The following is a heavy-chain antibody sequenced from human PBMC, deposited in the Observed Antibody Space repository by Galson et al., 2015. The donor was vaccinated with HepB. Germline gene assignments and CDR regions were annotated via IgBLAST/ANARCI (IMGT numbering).Heavy chain of an antibody. D-gene: IGHD5-24*01. CDR3: AKAMATILGFNYFDS. J-gene: IGHJ4*02. Sequence: SLRLSCAASGFTFWAYALSWVRQAPGKGPEWVASIGGSGGDIYYADPVKGRFHIPRDNSKNTLYLQMKSLGAGDTAVYYCAKAMATILGFNYFDSWGQGTLVTVSS. CDR2: IGGSGGDI. V-gene: IGHV3-23*01. CDR1: GFTFWAYA.